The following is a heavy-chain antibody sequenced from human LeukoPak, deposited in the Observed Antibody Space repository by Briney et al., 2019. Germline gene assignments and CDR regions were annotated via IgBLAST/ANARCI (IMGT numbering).Heavy chain of an antibody. J-gene: IGHJ4*02. V-gene: IGHV3-30*03. Sequence: GGSLRLSCVASGFSISSHWMSWVRQAPGKGLEWVALISYDEGNKYYADSVKGRFTISRDNSKNTLYLQMNSLRTEDTAVYYCASKWYCGGDCYYQIDHWGQGTLVTVSS. CDR2: ISYDEGNK. CDR1: GFSISSHW. D-gene: IGHD2-21*02. CDR3: ASKWYCGGDCYYQIDH.